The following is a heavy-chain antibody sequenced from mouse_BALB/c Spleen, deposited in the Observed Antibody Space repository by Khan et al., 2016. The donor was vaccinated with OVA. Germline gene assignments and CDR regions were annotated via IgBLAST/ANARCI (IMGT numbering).Heavy chain of an antibody. CDR3: ARSYGGDFDY. CDR1: GYSITSDYA. D-gene: IGHD1-1*02. V-gene: IGHV3-2*02. Sequence: VQLKESGPGLVKPSQSLSLTCTVTGYSITSDYAWNWIRQFPGNKLEWMGYISYSGNTKYNPSLKSRISITRDTSKNQFFLQLNSVTIEDTATYYCARSYGGDFDYWGKGTTLTVSS. J-gene: IGHJ2*01. CDR2: ISYSGNT.